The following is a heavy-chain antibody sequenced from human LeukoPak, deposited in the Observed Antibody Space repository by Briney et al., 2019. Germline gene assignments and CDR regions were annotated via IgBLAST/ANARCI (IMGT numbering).Heavy chain of an antibody. V-gene: IGHV1-69*13. CDR1: GGTFSSYA. J-gene: IGHJ4*02. CDR3: AGLGGDSSGYALYFDY. D-gene: IGHD3-22*01. CDR2: IIPIFGTA. Sequence: GASVKVSCKASGGTFSSYAISWVRQAPGQGLEWMGGIIPIFGTANYAQKFQGRVTITADESTSTAYMVLSSLRSEDTAVYYCAGLGGDSSGYALYFDYWGQGTLVTVSS.